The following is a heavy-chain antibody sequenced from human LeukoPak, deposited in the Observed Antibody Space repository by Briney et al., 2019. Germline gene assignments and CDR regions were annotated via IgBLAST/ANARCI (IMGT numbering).Heavy chain of an antibody. V-gene: IGHV1-46*01. Sequence: ASVKVSCKASGYTFTSYFMHWVRQAPGQGLEWMGIINLSSGNTNYAQKFQGRVTMTRDTSTSTVYMELSCLRSEDTAFYYCARDLAYYYGSGNFYTRDYWGQGTLITVSS. CDR2: INLSSGNT. J-gene: IGHJ4*02. CDR3: ARDLAYYYGSGNFYTRDY. D-gene: IGHD3-10*01. CDR1: GYTFTSYF.